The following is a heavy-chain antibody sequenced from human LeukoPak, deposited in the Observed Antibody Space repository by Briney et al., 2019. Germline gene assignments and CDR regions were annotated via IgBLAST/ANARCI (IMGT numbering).Heavy chain of an antibody. CDR3: AKHPYSSGWYNFDY. V-gene: IGHV3-23*01. D-gene: IGHD6-19*01. Sequence: GGSLRLSCAASGFTFSSYAMSWVRQAPGKGLEWVSVISGSGGSTYYADSVKGWFIISRDNSKNTLYLQMNSLRAEDTAVYYCAKHPYSSGWYNFDYWGQGTLVTVSS. J-gene: IGHJ4*02. CDR1: GFTFSSYA. CDR2: ISGSGGST.